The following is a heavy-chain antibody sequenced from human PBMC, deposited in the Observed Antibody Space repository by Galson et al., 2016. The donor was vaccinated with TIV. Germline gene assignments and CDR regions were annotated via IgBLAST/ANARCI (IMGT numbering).Heavy chain of an antibody. V-gene: IGHV2-70*11. J-gene: IGHJ4*02. D-gene: IGHD3-22*01. CDR2: IDWDDDK. Sequence: PALVKPTQTLTLTCTFSGFSLNTDGMCVNWIRQPPGKALEWLARIDWDDDKSYSPSLKSRLTISKDTSKNQVVLTMTNMDPVDTATYYCARISGYYDTTGHYIPRSFDYWGQGALVTASS. CDR1: GFSLNTDGMC. CDR3: ARISGYYDTTGHYIPRSFDY.